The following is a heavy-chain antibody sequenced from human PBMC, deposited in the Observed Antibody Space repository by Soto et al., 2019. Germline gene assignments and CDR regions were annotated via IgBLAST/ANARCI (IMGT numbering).Heavy chain of an antibody. J-gene: IGHJ5*02. CDR2: INSDGSST. CDR1: GFTFSSYW. Sequence: GGSLRLSCAASGFTFSSYWMHWVRQAPGKGLVWVSRINSDGSSTSYADSVKGRFTISRNNAKNTLYLQMNSLRAEDTAVYYCARDSAFGELFWFDPWGQGTLVTVSS. V-gene: IGHV3-74*01. CDR3: ARDSAFGELFWFDP. D-gene: IGHD3-10*01.